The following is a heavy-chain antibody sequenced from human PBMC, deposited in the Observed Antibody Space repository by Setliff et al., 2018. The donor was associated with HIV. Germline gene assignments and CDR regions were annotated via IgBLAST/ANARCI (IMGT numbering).Heavy chain of an antibody. Sequence: ASVKVSCKASGYIFSDYYIHWVRQTPGQGLEWMGRINPNSGATSYAQKFQGRVTMTRDTSTSTVYMELSSLRSEDTAVYYCARVLYGSSSWFALDYWGQGTLVTVSS. J-gene: IGHJ4*02. CDR2: INPNSGAT. CDR3: ARVLYGSSSWFALDY. V-gene: IGHV1-46*01. CDR1: GYIFSDYY. D-gene: IGHD6-13*01.